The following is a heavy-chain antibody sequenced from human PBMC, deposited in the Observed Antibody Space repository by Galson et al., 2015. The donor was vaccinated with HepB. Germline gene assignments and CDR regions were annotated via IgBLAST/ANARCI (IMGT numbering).Heavy chain of an antibody. CDR2: IKQDGSEK. J-gene: IGHJ4*02. V-gene: IGHV3-7*03. Sequence: SLRLSCAASGFTFSSYWMSWVRQAPGKGLEWVANIKQDGSEKYYVDSVKGRFTISRDNAKNSLYLQMNSLRAEDTALYYCAKERWAGIAARPDYWGQGTLVTVSS. CDR1: GFTFSSYW. D-gene: IGHD6-6*01. CDR3: AKERWAGIAARPDY.